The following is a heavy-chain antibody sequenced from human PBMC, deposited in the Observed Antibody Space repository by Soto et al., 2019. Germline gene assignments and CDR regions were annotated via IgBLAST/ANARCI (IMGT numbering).Heavy chain of an antibody. J-gene: IGHJ4*02. CDR1: GFTFSSYA. D-gene: IGHD6-19*01. V-gene: IGHV3-30-3*01. CDR3: ARVWGIAVAGTDY. Sequence: QVQLVESGGGVVQPGRSLRLSCAASGFTFSSYAMHWVRQAPGKGLEWVAVISYDGSNKYYADSVKGRFTISRDNSKNALYLKMNSLRAEDTAVYYCARVWGIAVAGTDYWGQGTLVTVS. CDR2: ISYDGSNK.